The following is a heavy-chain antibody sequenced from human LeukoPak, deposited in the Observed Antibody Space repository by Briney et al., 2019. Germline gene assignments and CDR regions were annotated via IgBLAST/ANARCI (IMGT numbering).Heavy chain of an antibody. V-gene: IGHV4-39*01. CDR3: ARHTFYYYDSSGYYERPFDY. Sequence: SETLSLTCTVSGGSISRSSYHWGWIRQPPGKGLEWIGSIYYSGSTYYNPSLKSRVTISVDTSKNQFSLKLSSVTAADTAVYYCARHTFYYYDSSGYYERPFDYWGQGTLVTVSS. CDR2: IYYSGST. D-gene: IGHD3-22*01. CDR1: GGSISRSSYH. J-gene: IGHJ4*02.